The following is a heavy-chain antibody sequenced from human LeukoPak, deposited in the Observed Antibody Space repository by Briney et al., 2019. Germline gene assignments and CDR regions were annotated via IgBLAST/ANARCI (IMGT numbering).Heavy chain of an antibody. D-gene: IGHD3-10*01. CDR3: ARDGTAHNSGYGMDV. V-gene: IGHV3-21*01. CDR1: GFTFSSYS. Sequence: TPGGSLRLSCAASGFTFSSYSMNWVRQAPGKGLEWVSSISSSSSYIYYADSVKGRFTISRDNAKNSLYLQMNSLRAEDTAVYYCARDGTAHNSGYGMDVWGQGTTVTVSS. CDR2: ISSSSSYI. J-gene: IGHJ6*02.